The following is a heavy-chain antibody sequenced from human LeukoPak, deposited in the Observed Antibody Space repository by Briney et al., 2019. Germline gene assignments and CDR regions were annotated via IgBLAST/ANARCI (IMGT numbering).Heavy chain of an antibody. D-gene: IGHD6-13*01. CDR2: IYHSGNT. CDR3: ARETSSTLNGIDY. Sequence: GSLRLSCVVSGLIFRNAWMNWVRQPPGKGLEWIGEIYHSGNTNFNPSLKSRVTISIDKSKNQFSLKLSSVTAADTAVYYCARETSSTLNGIDYWGQGALVTVSS. CDR1: GLIFRNAW. V-gene: IGHV4/OR15-8*02. J-gene: IGHJ4*02.